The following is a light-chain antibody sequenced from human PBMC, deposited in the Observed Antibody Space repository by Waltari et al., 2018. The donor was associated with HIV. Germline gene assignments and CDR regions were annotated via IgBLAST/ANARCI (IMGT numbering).Light chain of an antibody. CDR1: NIGDKH. CDR2: DDK. V-gene: IGLV3-21*01. J-gene: IGLJ1*01. Sequence: YVLTQPPSVSVAPGKTATITCGGNNIGDKHVHWYQQKSGQAPVLVIYDDKLRPSGIPARMSGANSGGTATLTSSGVEVGDEAEYYCQVFENSRDQAFGTGTKVTVL. CDR3: QVFENSRDQA.